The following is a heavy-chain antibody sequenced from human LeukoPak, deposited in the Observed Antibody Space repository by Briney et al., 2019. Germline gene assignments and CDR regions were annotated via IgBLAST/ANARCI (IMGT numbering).Heavy chain of an antibody. D-gene: IGHD3-9*01. CDR3: ARDQDDILTGYYTAPTGY. Sequence: ATVKVSCKASGYTFTGYYMHWVRQAPGQGLEWMGWINPNSGGTNYAQKFQGRVTMTRDTSISTAYMELSRLRSDDTAVYYCARDQDDILTGYYTAPTGYWGQGTLVTVSS. CDR1: GYTFTGYY. CDR2: INPNSGGT. J-gene: IGHJ4*02. V-gene: IGHV1-2*02.